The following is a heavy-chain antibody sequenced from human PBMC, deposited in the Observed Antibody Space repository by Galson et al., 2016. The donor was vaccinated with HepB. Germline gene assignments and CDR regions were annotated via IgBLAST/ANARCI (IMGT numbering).Heavy chain of an antibody. Sequence: SETLSLTCTVSGGSTISYYWGWVRQPPGKGLEWIGYVYSSGYTNYNPSLRSRVTVSVDTSNHQFSLRLASLTAADTGVYYCAKFNPVDGFDVWGQGTMVTVSS. CDR2: VYSSGYT. CDR3: AKFNPVDGFDV. CDR1: GGSTISYY. V-gene: IGHV4-59*01. J-gene: IGHJ3*01.